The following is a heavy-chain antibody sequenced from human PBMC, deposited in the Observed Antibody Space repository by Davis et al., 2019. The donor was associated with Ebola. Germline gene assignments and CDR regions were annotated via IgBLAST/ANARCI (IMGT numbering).Heavy chain of an antibody. CDR3: ARHCSSTSCDPYYYYGMDV. CDR2: IDPSDSYT. D-gene: IGHD2-2*01. V-gene: IGHV5-10-1*01. CDR1: GYSFSRYW. J-gene: IGHJ6*02. Sequence: PGGSLRLSCKGFGYSFSRYWIAWVRQMPGKGLEWMGRIDPSDSYTNYSPSFQGHVTISADKSISTAYLQWSSLKASDTAMYYCARHCSSTSCDPYYYYGMDVWGQGTTVTVSS.